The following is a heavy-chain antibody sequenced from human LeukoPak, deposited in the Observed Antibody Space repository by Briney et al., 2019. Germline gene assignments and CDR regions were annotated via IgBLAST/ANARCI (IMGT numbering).Heavy chain of an antibody. D-gene: IGHD6-13*01. V-gene: IGHV3-48*04. CDR1: GFTFSSYS. CDR3: ATYSSSWYLWFDP. Sequence: GGSLRLSCAASGFTFSSYSMNWVRQAPGKGLEWVSYISSSSSTIYYADSVKGRFTISRDNAKNSLYLQMNSLRAEDTAVYYCATYSSSWYLWFDPWGQGTLVTVSS. J-gene: IGHJ5*02. CDR2: ISSSSSTI.